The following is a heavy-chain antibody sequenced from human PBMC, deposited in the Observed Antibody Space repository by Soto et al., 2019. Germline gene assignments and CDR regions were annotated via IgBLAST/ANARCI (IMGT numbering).Heavy chain of an antibody. Sequence: ETLSLTCTVSGCSISSSSYYWGWIRQPPGKGLEWIGSIYYSGSTYYNPSLKSRVTISVDTSKNQFSLKLSSVTAADTAVYYCARLRAHYYYYGMDVWGQGTTVTVS. CDR1: GCSISSSSYY. J-gene: IGHJ6*02. D-gene: IGHD3-10*01. CDR2: IYYSGST. V-gene: IGHV4-39*01. CDR3: ARLRAHYYYYGMDV.